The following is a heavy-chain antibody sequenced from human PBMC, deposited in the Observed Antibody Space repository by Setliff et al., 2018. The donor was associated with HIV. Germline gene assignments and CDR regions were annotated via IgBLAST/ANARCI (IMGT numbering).Heavy chain of an antibody. V-gene: IGHV3-NL1*01. CDR1: GFTFSPHA. CDR2: ISSDAVTRTI. CDR3: ASARIPTGGTSTSFDY. Sequence: LSCAASGFTFSPHAMHWVRQAPGKGLEWVSTISSDAVTRTISYADSVKGRFTISRDDSKNTLYLQVNSLRPEDTAVHHCASARIPTGGTSTSFDYWGQGTLVTVSS. J-gene: IGHJ4*02. D-gene: IGHD1-1*01.